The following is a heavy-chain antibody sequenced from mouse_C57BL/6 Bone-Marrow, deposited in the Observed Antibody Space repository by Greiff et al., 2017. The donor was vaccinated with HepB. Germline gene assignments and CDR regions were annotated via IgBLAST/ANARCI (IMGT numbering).Heavy chain of an antibody. CDR1: GFTFSSYA. J-gene: IGHJ3*01. CDR3: ASYYDYDWFAY. D-gene: IGHD2-4*01. Sequence: EVQRVESGGGLVKPGGSLKLSCAASGFTFSSYAMSWVRQTPEKRLEWVATISDGGSYTYYPDNVKGRFTISRDTAKNNLYLQMSHLKSEDTAMYYCASYYDYDWFAYWGQGTLVTVSA. CDR2: ISDGGSYT. V-gene: IGHV5-4*01.